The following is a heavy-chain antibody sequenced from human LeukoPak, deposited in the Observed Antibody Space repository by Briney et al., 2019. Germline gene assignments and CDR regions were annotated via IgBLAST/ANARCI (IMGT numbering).Heavy chain of an antibody. D-gene: IGHD2-2*01. CDR1: GGSISSSSYY. V-gene: IGHV4-39*01. Sequence: SETLSLTCTVSGGSISSSSYYWGWIRQPPGTGLEWIGSIYYSGSTYYNPSLKSRVTISVDTSKNQFSLKLSSVTAADTAVYYCARRGGIVVVPAAIWFDPWGQGTLVTVSS. CDR3: ARRGGIVVVPAAIWFDP. J-gene: IGHJ5*02. CDR2: IYYSGST.